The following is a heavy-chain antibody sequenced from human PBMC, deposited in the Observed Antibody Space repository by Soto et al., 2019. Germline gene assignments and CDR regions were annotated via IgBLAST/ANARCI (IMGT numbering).Heavy chain of an antibody. J-gene: IGHJ4*02. Sequence: GGSLRLSCTASGFTFGDYAMSWFRQAPGKGLEWVGFIRSKAYGGTTEYAASVKGRFTISRDDSKSIAYLQMNSLKTEDTAVYYCTRDGGDYETYYFDYWGQGTLVTVSS. CDR3: TRDGGDYETYYFDY. CDR1: GFTFGDYA. V-gene: IGHV3-49*03. CDR2: IRSKAYGGTT. D-gene: IGHD4-17*01.